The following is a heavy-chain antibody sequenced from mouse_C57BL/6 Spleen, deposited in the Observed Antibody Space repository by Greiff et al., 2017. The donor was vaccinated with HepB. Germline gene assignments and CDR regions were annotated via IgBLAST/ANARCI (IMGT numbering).Heavy chain of an antibody. J-gene: IGHJ3*01. CDR1: GFNIKDDY. CDR2: IDPENGDT. CDR3: TTIYYDSFAY. D-gene: IGHD2-4*01. Sequence: VQLQQSGAELVRPGASVKLSCTASGFNIKDDYMHWVKQRPEQGLEWIGWIDPENGDTEYASKFQGKATITADTSSNTAYLQLSSLTSEDTAVYYCTTIYYDSFAYWGQGTLVTVSA. V-gene: IGHV14-4*01.